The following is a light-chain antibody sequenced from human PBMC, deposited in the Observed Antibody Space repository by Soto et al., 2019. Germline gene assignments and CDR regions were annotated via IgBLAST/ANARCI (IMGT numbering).Light chain of an antibody. Sequence: QSVLTQSPSASASLGASVKLTCTLSSGHSSYAIAWHQQQPEKGPRCLMKLNSAGSHFKGDGIPDRFSGSSSVAERYLTIASLQSEDEADHCCRTWGTGLGVFGGGTQVAV. J-gene: IGLJ3*02. CDR2: LNSAGSH. V-gene: IGLV4-69*01. CDR3: RTWGTGLGV. CDR1: SGHSSYA.